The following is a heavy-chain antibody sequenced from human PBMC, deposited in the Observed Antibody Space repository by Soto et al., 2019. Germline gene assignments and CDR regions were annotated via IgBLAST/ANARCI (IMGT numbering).Heavy chain of an antibody. J-gene: IGHJ6*03. Sequence: SETLSLTCTVSGGSISSSSYYWGWIRQPPGKGLEWIGSIYYSGSTYYNPSLKSRVTISVDTSKNQFSLKLSSVTAADTAVYYCARLVVPAAKNYYMDVWGKGTTVTVSS. CDR1: GGSISSSSYY. V-gene: IGHV4-39*01. CDR3: ARLVVPAAKNYYMDV. CDR2: IYYSGST. D-gene: IGHD2-2*01.